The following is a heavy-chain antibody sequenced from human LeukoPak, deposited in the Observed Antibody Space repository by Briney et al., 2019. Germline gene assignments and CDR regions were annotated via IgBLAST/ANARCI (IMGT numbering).Heavy chain of an antibody. J-gene: IGHJ4*02. CDR2: ISSSSYI. D-gene: IGHD7-27*01. CDR1: GFTFSSYS. CDR3: ARAYAPNWGSPRSRYFDY. V-gene: IGHV3-21*04. Sequence: GGSLRLSCAASGFTFSSYSMNWVRQAPGKGLEWVSSISSSSYIYYADSVKGRFTISRDNAKNSLYLQMNSLRAEDTAVYYCARAYAPNWGSPRSRYFDYWGQGTLVTVSS.